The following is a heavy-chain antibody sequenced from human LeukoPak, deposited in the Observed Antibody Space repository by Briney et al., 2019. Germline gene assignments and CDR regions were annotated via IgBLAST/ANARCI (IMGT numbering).Heavy chain of an antibody. V-gene: IGHV3-23*01. CDR2: ISGSGGST. Sequence: GGSLRLSCAASGFTFSSYAMSWVRLAPGKGLEWVSAISGSGGSTYYADSVKGRFTIYRDNSKNTLYLQMNSLRAEDTAVYYCAKDYALGAHGLKHSMDVWGQGTTVTVSS. J-gene: IGHJ6*02. D-gene: IGHD3-16*01. CDR3: AKDYALGAHGLKHSMDV. CDR1: GFTFSSYA.